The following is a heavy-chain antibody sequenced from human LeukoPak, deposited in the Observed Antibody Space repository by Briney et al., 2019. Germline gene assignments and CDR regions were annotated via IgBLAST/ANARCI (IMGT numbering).Heavy chain of an antibody. CDR3: AREPHTTGYYYSFDY. V-gene: IGHV3-30*04. D-gene: IGHD3-22*01. Sequence: GRSLRLFCAASGFTFSSYSMHWVRQAPGKGLEWVAVISYDGSNKYYADSVKGRFTISRDNSKNTLYLQMNSLRAEDTAVYYCAREPHTTGYYYSFDYWGQGTLVTVSS. CDR2: ISYDGSNK. J-gene: IGHJ4*02. CDR1: GFTFSSYS.